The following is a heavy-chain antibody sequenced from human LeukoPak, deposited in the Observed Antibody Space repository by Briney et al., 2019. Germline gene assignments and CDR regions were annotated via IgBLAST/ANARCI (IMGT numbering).Heavy chain of an antibody. Sequence: GGSLRLSCAASVSTLSTHWMTWVPQPPGKGLELVASLQQDGGATHYVDSVKGRFTISRDNADNSLYLQMNSLRAEDTAVYYCARETRGTVGSYWGQGTLVTVSS. CDR1: VSTLSTHW. CDR2: LQQDGGAT. D-gene: IGHD1-26*01. CDR3: ARETRGTVGSY. J-gene: IGHJ4*02. V-gene: IGHV3-7*05.